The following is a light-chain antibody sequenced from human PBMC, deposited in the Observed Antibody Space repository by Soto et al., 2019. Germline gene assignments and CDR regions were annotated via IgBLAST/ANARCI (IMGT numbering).Light chain of an antibody. CDR1: SNDVGGNNF. Sequence: QSALTQPRSVSGSPGQSVTISCTGTSNDVGGNNFVSWYQQLPGKAPKLMISEVSNRPSGVSNRFSGSKSGNTASLTVSGLQAEDEADYYCSSYAGSSNVFGTGTKVTVL. CDR3: SSYAGSSNV. J-gene: IGLJ1*01. V-gene: IGLV2-8*01. CDR2: EVS.